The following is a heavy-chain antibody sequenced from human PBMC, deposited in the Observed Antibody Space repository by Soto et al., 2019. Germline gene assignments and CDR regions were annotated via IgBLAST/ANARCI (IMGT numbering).Heavy chain of an antibody. CDR2: IYYTGST. J-gene: IGHJ3*01. CDR3: ARARVSASDAFDV. Sequence: PSGTLXLTFTVSGGSIRRGDYYWTWIRQSPGKGLEWMGYIYYTGSTYYKPSLKSRVAISLDTSKSQFSLRLSSMTAADTAVYYCARARVSASDAFDVWGQGTVVTVSS. CDR1: GGSIRRGDYY. V-gene: IGHV4-30-4*01. D-gene: IGHD2-15*01.